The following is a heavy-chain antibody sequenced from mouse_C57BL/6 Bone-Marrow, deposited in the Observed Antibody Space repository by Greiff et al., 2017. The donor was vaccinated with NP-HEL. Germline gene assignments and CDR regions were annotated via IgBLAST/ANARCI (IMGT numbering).Heavy chain of an antibody. CDR3: ARSGWDGGYFDF. V-gene: IGHV5-17*01. J-gene: IGHJ1*03. Sequence: EVQLQESGGGLVKPGGSLKLSCAASGFTFSDYGMHWVRQAPEKGLEWVAYISSGSSTSYYADTVKGRFTISRDTAKNTLFLQMTSLRSEDTAMYYCARSGWDGGYFDFWGTGTTVTVSS. D-gene: IGHD4-1*01. CDR2: ISSGSSTS. CDR1: GFTFSDYG.